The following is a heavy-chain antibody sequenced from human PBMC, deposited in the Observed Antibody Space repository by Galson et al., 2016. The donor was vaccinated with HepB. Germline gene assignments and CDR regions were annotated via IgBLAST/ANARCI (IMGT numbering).Heavy chain of an antibody. J-gene: IGHJ5*02. V-gene: IGHV5-10-1*01. Sequence: QSGAEVKKPGESLRISCKGSGYSFTKYWISWVRQMPGKGLEWMGRIDPSDSYTSHSPSFLAHVTISADKSISTAYLHWSSLKASDTAMYYYARHHYDFCSGREFDPWGQGTLVTVSS. CDR1: GYSFTKYW. D-gene: IGHD3-3*01. CDR3: ARHHYDFCSGREFDP. CDR2: IDPSDSYT.